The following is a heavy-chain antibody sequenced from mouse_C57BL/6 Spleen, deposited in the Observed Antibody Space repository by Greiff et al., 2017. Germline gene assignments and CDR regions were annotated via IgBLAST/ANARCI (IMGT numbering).Heavy chain of an antibody. V-gene: IGHV1-55*01. D-gene: IGHD1-1*01. CDR2: IYPGSGST. Sequence: QVQLQQHGAELVKPGASVKMSCKASGYTFTSYWITWVKQRPGQGLEWIGDIYPGSGSTNYNEKFKSKATLTVDTSSSTAYMQLSSLTSEDSAVYYCAREGYYDGGYFDYWGQGTTLTVSS. CDR3: AREGYYDGGYFDY. CDR1: GYTFTSYW. J-gene: IGHJ2*01.